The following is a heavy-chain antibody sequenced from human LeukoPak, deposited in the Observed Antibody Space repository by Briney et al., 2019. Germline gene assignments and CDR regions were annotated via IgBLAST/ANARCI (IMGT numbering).Heavy chain of an antibody. CDR2: ISGSGGST. CDR3: AKAPAGTIFYYYYGMDV. V-gene: IGHV3-23*01. CDR1: GFTFSSYA. Sequence: GGSLRLSCAASGFTFSSYAMGWVRQAPGKGLEWVSAISGSGGSTYYADSVKGRFTIYRDNSKTTLYVEMNSMRAEDTAVYYCAKAPAGTIFYYYYGMDVWGQGTTATVSS. J-gene: IGHJ6*02. D-gene: IGHD1-7*01.